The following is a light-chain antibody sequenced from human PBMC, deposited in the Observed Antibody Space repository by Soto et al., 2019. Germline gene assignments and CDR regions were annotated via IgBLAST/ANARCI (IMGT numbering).Light chain of an antibody. J-gene: IGKJ1*01. CDR3: QHYNSYSEA. CDR1: QSISXY. CDR2: AAS. Sequence: DIQMTQSPSSLSASVGDRVTITCRASQSISXYLNWYQQKPGKAPKLLIYAASSLQSGVPSRFSGSGSGTDFTLTISSLQPEDFATYYCQHYNSYSEAFGQGTK. V-gene: IGKV1-39*01.